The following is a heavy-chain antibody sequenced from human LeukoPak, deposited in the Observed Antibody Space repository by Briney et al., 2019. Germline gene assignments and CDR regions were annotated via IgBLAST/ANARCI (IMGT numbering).Heavy chain of an antibody. CDR2: ISYVGSNK. J-gene: IGHJ4*02. D-gene: IGHD5-18*01. Sequence: PGRSLRLSCAALGFTFSSYARHWVRQAPGKGLGWVAVISYVGSNKYYADSVRGRFTISRDNSKNTLYLKMNSLRAEDTAVYYCARERVRGYSYGYLDYWGQGTLVTVSS. CDR1: GFTFSSYA. V-gene: IGHV3-30*04. CDR3: ARERVRGYSYGYLDY.